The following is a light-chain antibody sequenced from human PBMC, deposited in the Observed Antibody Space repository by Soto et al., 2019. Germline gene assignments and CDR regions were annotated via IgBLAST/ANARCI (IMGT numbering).Light chain of an antibody. CDR3: QQRSDWRWT. V-gene: IGKV3-11*01. CDR1: QTVNNY. J-gene: IGKJ1*01. Sequence: LTQPPATLSVSPGGRTILSCRAGQTVNNYLAWYQQKPGQAPRLLIYGTSKRAPGVPARFIGSVSGTAFTLTIDNVEPEDYTIYYCQQRSDWRWTFGQGTKVDIK. CDR2: GTS.